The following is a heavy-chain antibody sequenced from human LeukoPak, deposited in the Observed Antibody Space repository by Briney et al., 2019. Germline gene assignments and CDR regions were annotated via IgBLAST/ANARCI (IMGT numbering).Heavy chain of an antibody. CDR3: ARRRYYYDSSGYYY. CDR1: GGSISSGDYY. V-gene: IGHV4-39*01. Sequence: SETLSLTCTVSGGSISSGDYYWSWIRQPPGKGLEWIGSIYYSGSTYYNPSLKSRVTISVDTSKNQFSLKLSSVTAADTAVYYCARRRYYYDSSGYYYWGQGTLVTVSS. CDR2: IYYSGST. D-gene: IGHD3-22*01. J-gene: IGHJ4*02.